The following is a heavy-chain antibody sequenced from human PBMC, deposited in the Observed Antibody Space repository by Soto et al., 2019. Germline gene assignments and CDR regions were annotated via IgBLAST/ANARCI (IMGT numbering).Heavy chain of an antibody. V-gene: IGHV3-30*04. CDR3: VREGELEVMAALPIHSSGMDA. CDR1: GFDFSHYA. D-gene: IGHD2-21*02. J-gene: IGHJ6*02. Sequence: GGSLRLSCSASGFDFSHYAVHWVRQAPGTGLEWVALLSFDGSDESFADSVKGRFLVSRDNPKNTVSLQMNSLRADDTAVYFCVREGELEVMAALPIHSSGMDAWGQGTTVTVSS. CDR2: LSFDGSDE.